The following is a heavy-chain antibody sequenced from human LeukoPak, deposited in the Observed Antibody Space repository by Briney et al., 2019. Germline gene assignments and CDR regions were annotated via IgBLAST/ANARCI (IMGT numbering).Heavy chain of an antibody. V-gene: IGHV4-59*12. J-gene: IGHJ4*02. D-gene: IGHD4-17*01. CDR3: ARDIVYLTDEDYG. CDR2: IYYSGST. CDR1: AGSISSYY. Sequence: SETLSLTCTVSAGSISSYYWSWIRQPPGKGLEWIGCIYYSGSTNYNPPLKSRVTMSVDTSKNHFSLNLSSVTAADTAVYYCARDIVYLTDEDYGWGQGTLVTVSS.